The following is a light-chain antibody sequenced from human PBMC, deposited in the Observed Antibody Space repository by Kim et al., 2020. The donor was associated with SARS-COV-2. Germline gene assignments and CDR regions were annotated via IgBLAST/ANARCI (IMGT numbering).Light chain of an antibody. Sequence: SASVGDTITITCRASQSVRTYLNWYQQKPGKAPKLLIHTASTLQSGVPSRFSGRGSETDFTLTISSLQPEDFATYYCQQSDSPLTFGPGTKVDIK. V-gene: IGKV1-39*01. CDR2: TAS. J-gene: IGKJ3*01. CDR1: QSVRTY. CDR3: QQSDSPLT.